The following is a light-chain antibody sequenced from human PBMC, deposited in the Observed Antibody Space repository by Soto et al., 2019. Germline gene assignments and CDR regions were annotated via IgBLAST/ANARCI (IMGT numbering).Light chain of an antibody. CDR1: QSVSSY. CDR2: AAS. J-gene: IGKJ1*01. V-gene: IGKV3D-15*01. Sequence: EIVLTQSPATLSVSPGDRATLSCRASQSVSSYLAWYQQKPGQAPRLLIYAASTRATGIPARFIGNGSGTEFTLTISSLQSEDFAVYYCQQYNNWWTFGQGTKVDIK. CDR3: QQYNNWWT.